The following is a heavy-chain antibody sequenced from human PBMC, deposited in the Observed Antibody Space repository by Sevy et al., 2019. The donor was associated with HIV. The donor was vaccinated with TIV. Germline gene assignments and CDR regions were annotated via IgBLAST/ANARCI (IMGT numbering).Heavy chain of an antibody. CDR3: ARVGGWEVGSLDNWFDP. Sequence: GGSLRLSCAASGFTFSSYAMSWVRQAPEKGLEWVSAIGGSGETTYYADSVKGRFTISSDNYKNILYLQMNSLRAEDKAGYYCARVGGWEVGSLDNWFDPWGQGTLVTVSS. V-gene: IGHV3-23*01. J-gene: IGHJ5*02. CDR1: GFTFSSYA. CDR2: IGGSGETT. D-gene: IGHD1-26*01.